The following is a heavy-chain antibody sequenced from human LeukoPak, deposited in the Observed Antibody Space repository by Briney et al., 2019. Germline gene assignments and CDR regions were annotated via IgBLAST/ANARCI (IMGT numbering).Heavy chain of an antibody. CDR2: IGWNSGSI. CDR1: GFTFDDYA. CDR3: AKSSLSAYYGGDYFDC. V-gene: IGHV3-9*03. D-gene: IGHD3-16*01. J-gene: IGHJ4*02. Sequence: PGRSLRLSCAASGFTFDDYAMHWVRQAPGKGLEWVSGIGWNSGSIGYADSVEGRFTISRDNAKNSLYLQMNSLRAEDMALYYCAKSSLSAYYGGDYFDCWGQGSLVTVSS.